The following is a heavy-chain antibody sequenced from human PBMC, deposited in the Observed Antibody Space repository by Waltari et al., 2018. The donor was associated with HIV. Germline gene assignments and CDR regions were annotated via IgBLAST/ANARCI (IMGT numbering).Heavy chain of an antibody. D-gene: IGHD6-19*01. CDR3: VRAAIYSRGCFDY. CDR2: MNPNSGDT. V-gene: IGHV1-8*01. Sequence: QVQLVQSGAEGKKPVASVKVSCRASGYTFTSYDINWVRQATGQGLEWMGWMNPNSGDTGYAQKFQGRITMTSNTSISTVYMELSSLTSEETAVYYCVRAAIYSRGCFDYWGQGTLVTVSS. J-gene: IGHJ4*02. CDR1: GYTFTSYD.